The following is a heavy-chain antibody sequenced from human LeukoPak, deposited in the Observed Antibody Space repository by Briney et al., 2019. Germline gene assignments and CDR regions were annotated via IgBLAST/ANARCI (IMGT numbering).Heavy chain of an antibody. V-gene: IGHV3-23*01. CDR3: AKDKILVIRPRFDY. CDR1: GFTFSSYA. Sequence: GGSLRLSCAASGFTFSSYAMSWVRQAPGKRLEWVSAISGSGGSTYYADSVKGRFTISRDNSKNTLYLQMNSLRAEDTAVYYCAKDKILVIRPRFDYWGQGTLVTVSS. D-gene: IGHD3-9*01. J-gene: IGHJ4*02. CDR2: ISGSGGST.